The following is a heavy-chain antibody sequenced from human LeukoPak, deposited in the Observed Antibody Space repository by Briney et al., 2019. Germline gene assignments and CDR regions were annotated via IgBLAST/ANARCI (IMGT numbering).Heavy chain of an antibody. J-gene: IGHJ3*02. CDR2: INPNSGGT. D-gene: IGHD3-22*01. V-gene: IGHV1-2*02. CDR1: GYTFTGYY. Sequence: GASVKVSCKASGYTFTGYYMHWVRQAPGQGLEWMGWINPNSGGTNYAQKFQGRVTMTRDTSISTAYMELSRLRSDDTAVYYCARLYDSSGYDAFDIWGQGTMVTVSS. CDR3: ARLYDSSGYDAFDI.